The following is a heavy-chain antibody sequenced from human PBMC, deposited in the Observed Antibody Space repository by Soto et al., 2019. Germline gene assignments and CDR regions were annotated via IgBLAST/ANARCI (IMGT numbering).Heavy chain of an antibody. D-gene: IGHD3-22*01. CDR2: IYYSGST. CDR3: ARGSRYYDSSGYPPVY. Sequence: SETLSLTCTVSGGSISSGGYYWSWIRQHPGKGLEWIGYIYYSGSTYYNPSLKSRVTISVDTSKNQFSLKLSSVTAADTAVYYCARGSRYYDSSGYPPVYWGQGTLVTVSS. V-gene: IGHV4-31*03. J-gene: IGHJ4*02. CDR1: GGSISSGGYY.